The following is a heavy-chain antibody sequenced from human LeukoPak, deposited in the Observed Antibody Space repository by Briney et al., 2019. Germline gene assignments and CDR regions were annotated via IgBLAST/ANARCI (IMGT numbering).Heavy chain of an antibody. D-gene: IGHD5-18*01. CDR3: ARVARTGYSYGSFDY. CDR2: ISSSGSTI. V-gene: IGHV3-48*03. Sequence: GGSLRLSCAASGFTFSSYEMNWVRQAPGKGLEWVSYISSSGSTIYYADSVKGRFTISRDNAKNSLYLQMNSLRAEDTAVYYCARVARTGYSYGSFDYWGQGTLVTVSS. CDR1: GFTFSSYE. J-gene: IGHJ4*02.